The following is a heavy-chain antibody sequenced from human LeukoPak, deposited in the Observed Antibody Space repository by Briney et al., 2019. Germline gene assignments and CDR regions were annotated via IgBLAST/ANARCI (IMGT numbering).Heavy chain of an antibody. Sequence: GGSLRLSCAASGFTFSSYAMSWVRQAPGKRLEWVSVISGSGGSTYYADSVKGRFTISRDNSKNTLYLQMNSLRAEDTAVYYCAKDPVAGDRYYYYYMDVWGKGTTVTISS. J-gene: IGHJ6*03. CDR1: GFTFSSYA. D-gene: IGHD7-27*01. CDR3: AKDPVAGDRYYYYYMDV. V-gene: IGHV3-23*01. CDR2: ISGSGGST.